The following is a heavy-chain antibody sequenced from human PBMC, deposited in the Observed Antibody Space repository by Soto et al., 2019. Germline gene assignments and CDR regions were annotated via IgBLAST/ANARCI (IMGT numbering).Heavy chain of an antibody. CDR2: ISSGGDTI. CDR3: ARGRSTIYGVVTPIDY. Sequence: GGSLRLSCAVSGFTFSPYSMNWVRQAPGKGLEWISYISSGGDTIYYADSVRGRFTVSRDNTKNSLYLQMDSLRDEDTAVYYCARGRSTIYGVVTPIDYWGQGTLVTVSS. CDR1: GFTFSPYS. D-gene: IGHD3-3*01. J-gene: IGHJ4*02. V-gene: IGHV3-48*02.